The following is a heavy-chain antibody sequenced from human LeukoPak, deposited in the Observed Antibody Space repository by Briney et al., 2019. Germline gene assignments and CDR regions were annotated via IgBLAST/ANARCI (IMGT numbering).Heavy chain of an antibody. Sequence: SVKVSCKASGGTFSRYAISWVRQAPGQGLEWMGGIIPIFGTTNYAQKFQGRVTITADESTSTAYMELSSLRSEDTAVYYCARAFVRRGSDWAFDYWGQGTLVTVSS. CDR1: GGTFSRYA. J-gene: IGHJ4*02. D-gene: IGHD6-19*01. CDR2: IIPIFGTT. V-gene: IGHV1-69*01. CDR3: ARAFVRRGSDWAFDY.